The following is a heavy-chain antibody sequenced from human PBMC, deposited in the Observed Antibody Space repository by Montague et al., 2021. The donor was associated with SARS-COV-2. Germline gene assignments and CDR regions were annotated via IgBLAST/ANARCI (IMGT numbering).Heavy chain of an antibody. D-gene: IGHD2-2*01. V-gene: IGHV4-34*01. CDR1: GGSFSGYY. CDR2: INHSGST. Sequence: SETLSLTCAVYGGSFSGYYWSWIRQPPGKGLEWIGEINHSGSTNYNTSLKSRVTISVDTSKNQFSLKLSSVTAADTAVYYCARARQDVVVPALGIGAYYYYYYVDVWGKGTTVTVSS. CDR3: ARARQDVVVPALGIGAYYYYYYVDV. J-gene: IGHJ6*03.